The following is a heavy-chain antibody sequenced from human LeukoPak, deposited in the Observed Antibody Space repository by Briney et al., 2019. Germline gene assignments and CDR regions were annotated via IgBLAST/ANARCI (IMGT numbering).Heavy chain of an antibody. Sequence: GGSLRLSCAASGFTFSSYAMHWVRQAPGKGLGRGAVISYDGSNKYYAYSAKGRYTISRDNSNNTLYLQMNSLRAEDTAVYYCARGRISGSYFAYWGQGTLVTVSS. D-gene: IGHD1-26*01. CDR3: ARGRISGSYFAY. CDR2: ISYDGSNK. CDR1: GFTFSSYA. V-gene: IGHV3-30-3*01. J-gene: IGHJ4*02.